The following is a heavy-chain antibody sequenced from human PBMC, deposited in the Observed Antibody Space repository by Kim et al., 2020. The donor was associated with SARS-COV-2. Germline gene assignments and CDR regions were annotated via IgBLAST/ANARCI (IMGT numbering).Heavy chain of an antibody. J-gene: IGHJ4*03. CDR3: ATTTSTTGT. V-gene: IGHV3-7*03. D-gene: IGHD3-9*01. Sequence: GGSLRLSCAASGFPLANYWMNWVRQAPGEGRECVASIKQDGSEKYDVDSVKGRFSISRDNSKNSLYQQMYILRAADTAVYYCATTTSTTGTWCHGTLVTVSS. CDR1: GFPLANYW. CDR2: IKQDGSEK.